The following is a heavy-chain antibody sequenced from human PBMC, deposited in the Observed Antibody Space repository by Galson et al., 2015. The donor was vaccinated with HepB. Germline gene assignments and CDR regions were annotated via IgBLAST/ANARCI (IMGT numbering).Heavy chain of an antibody. V-gene: IGHV5-10-1*01. CDR3: ARHYSGGSGWYGGWFDP. D-gene: IGHD6-19*01. Sequence: QSGAEVKKPGESLRISCKGSGYSFTSYWISWVRQMPGKGLEWMGRIDPSDSYTNYSPSFQGLVTISADKSISTAYLQWSSLKASDTAMYYCARHYSGGSGWYGGWFDPWGQGTLVTVSS. CDR2: IDPSDSYT. CDR1: GYSFTSYW. J-gene: IGHJ5*02.